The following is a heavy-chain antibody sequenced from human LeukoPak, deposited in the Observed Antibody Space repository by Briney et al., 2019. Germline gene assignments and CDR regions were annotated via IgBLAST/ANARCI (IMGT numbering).Heavy chain of an antibody. CDR1: GFTFSRYW. V-gene: IGHV3-74*01. J-gene: IGHJ1*01. CDR3: ARAPSEVGGYYPEYFRH. Sequence: PGGSLRLSCEASGFTFSRYWMHWVRQAPGKGLGWVSRIKSDGKTNYADSVKGRFTISRDNAKNTVSLQMNSLRADDTGVYYCARAPSEVGGYYPEYFRHWGQGTLVTVSS. D-gene: IGHD3-3*01. CDR2: IKSDGKT.